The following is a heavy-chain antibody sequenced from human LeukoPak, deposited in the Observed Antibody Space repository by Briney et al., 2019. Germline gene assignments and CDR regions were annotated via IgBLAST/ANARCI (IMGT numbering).Heavy chain of an antibody. J-gene: IGHJ4*02. D-gene: IGHD6-13*01. CDR2: ISGSGGST. Sequence: GGSLRLSCAASGFTFSSYAMSWVRQAPGKGLEWVSAISGSGGSTYYADSVKGRFTISRDNSKNTLYLQMNSLRAEDTAVYYCAKDLRYSSSWPGDVDYWGQGTLVIVSS. V-gene: IGHV3-23*01. CDR3: AKDLRYSSSWPGDVDY. CDR1: GFTFSSYA.